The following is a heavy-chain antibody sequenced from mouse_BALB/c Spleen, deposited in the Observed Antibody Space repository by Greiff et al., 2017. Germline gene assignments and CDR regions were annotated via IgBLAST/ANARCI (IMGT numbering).Heavy chain of an antibody. CDR1: GYTFTSYT. J-gene: IGHJ3*01. D-gene: IGHD1-1*01. CDR3: ARSLGLLRAPWFAY. CDR2: INPSSGYT. Sequence: VQLQQSAAELARPGASVKMSCKASGYTFTSYTMHWVKQRPGQGLEWIGYINPSSGYTEYNQKFKDKTTLTADKSSSTAYMQLSSLTSEDSAVYYCARSLGLLRAPWFAYWGQGTLVTVSA. V-gene: IGHV1-4*02.